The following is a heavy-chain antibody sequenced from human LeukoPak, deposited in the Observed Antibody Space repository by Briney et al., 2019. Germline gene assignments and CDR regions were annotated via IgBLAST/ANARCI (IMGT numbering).Heavy chain of an antibody. J-gene: IGHJ3*02. CDR2: ISGSGGST. D-gene: IGHD6-6*01. CDR1: GFTFSGYA. Sequence: PGGSLRLSCAAAGFTFSGYAMSWVRQAPGKGLEWVSAISGSGGSTYYADSVKGRFTISRDNSKNTLYLQMNSLRAEDTAVYYCAKGGSIAARPVLGAFDIWGQGTMVTVSS. V-gene: IGHV3-23*01. CDR3: AKGGSIAARPVLGAFDI.